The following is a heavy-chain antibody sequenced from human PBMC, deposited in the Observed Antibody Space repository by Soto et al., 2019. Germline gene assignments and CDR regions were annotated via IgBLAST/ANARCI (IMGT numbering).Heavy chain of an antibody. CDR2: ISWNGGTI. CDR3: AKDKSWESRAFDI. CDR1: GFTFDDCA. J-gene: IGHJ3*02. Sequence: EMQLVESGGGLVQPGRSLRLSCAASGFTFDDCAMHWVRQAPGKGLEWVSGISWNGGTINYADSVKDRFTISRDNAKNSLYLQMNSLRPEDTALYYCAKDKSWESRAFDIWGLGTMVTVSS. V-gene: IGHV3-9*01. D-gene: IGHD1-26*01.